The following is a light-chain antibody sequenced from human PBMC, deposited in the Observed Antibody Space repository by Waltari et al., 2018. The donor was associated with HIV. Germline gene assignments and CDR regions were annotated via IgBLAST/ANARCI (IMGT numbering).Light chain of an antibody. Sequence: NFMLTQPHSVSESPGKTVTISCTRSSGSIASNNVQWYQQRPGSAPRTVINGDNQRPCGVPDRFSGSIDSSSNSASLTISGLRTDDEADSYCQSFDSNNHGILGGGTKLTGL. CDR1: SGSIASNN. CDR2: GDN. CDR3: QSFDSNNHGI. V-gene: IGLV6-57*04. J-gene: IGLJ2*01.